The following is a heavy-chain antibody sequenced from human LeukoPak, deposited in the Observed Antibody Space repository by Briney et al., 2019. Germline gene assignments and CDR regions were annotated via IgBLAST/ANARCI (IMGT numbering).Heavy chain of an antibody. Sequence: KTSETLSLTCTVSGGSISSSSYYWGWIRQSPGRGLQLIESIFYSGSTYYNPSLKSRVTISIDTSENQFALKVSSVTAADTAVYYCATTPALAVAGTLDPKEWGQGTLVTVSS. D-gene: IGHD6-19*01. V-gene: IGHV4-39*01. CDR1: GGSISSSSYY. CDR3: ATTPALAVAGTLDPKE. J-gene: IGHJ4*02. CDR2: IFYSGST.